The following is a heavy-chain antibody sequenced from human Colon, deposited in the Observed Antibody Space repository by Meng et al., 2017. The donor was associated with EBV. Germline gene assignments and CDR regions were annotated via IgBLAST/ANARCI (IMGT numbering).Heavy chain of an antibody. CDR1: GVPGSSGSFY. J-gene: IGHJ4*02. V-gene: IGHV4-61*01. CDR3: ARAGSMVHGDSFDS. Sequence: HEPARGQVAPSRTLSPPCASYGVPGSSGSFYWWWTRQPPGKGLEWVGCVYYGQSTNYNPSLETRVTMSLDTTRNQFSLSLRSVTAADTATYFCARAGSMVHGDSFDSWGQGTLVTVSS. CDR2: VYYGQST. D-gene: IGHD4-17*01.